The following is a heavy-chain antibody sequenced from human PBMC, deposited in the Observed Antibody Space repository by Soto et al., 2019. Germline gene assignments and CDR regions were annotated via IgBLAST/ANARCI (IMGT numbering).Heavy chain of an antibody. CDR1: GFTFSSYG. Sequence: GGSLRLSCAASGFTFSSYGMHWVRQAPGKGLEWVAVIWYDGSNKYYADSVKGRFTISRDNSKNALYLQMNSLRAEDTAVYYCATDSYYDILTGYGTGYYYYGMDVWGQGTTVTVSS. J-gene: IGHJ6*02. D-gene: IGHD3-9*01. CDR3: ATDSYYDILTGYGTGYYYYGMDV. CDR2: IWYDGSNK. V-gene: IGHV3-33*01.